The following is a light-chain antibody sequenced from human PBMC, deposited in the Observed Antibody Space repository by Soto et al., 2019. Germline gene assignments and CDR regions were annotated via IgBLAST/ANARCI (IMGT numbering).Light chain of an antibody. V-gene: IGKV3-20*01. J-gene: IGKJ1*01. CDR1: QSVDSAF. Sequence: EIVLTQSPGSLSLSLGERATLSCRASQSVDSAFFAWYQQKPGQPPRLLMYVASRRATGIPDRFSGSGSGTDFTLTISRLEPEDFAVYYCQHYASSLTFGQGTKVEI. CDR2: VAS. CDR3: QHYASSLT.